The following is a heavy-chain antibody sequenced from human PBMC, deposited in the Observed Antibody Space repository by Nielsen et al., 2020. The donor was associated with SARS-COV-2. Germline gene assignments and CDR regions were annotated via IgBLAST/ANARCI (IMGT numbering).Heavy chain of an antibody. V-gene: IGHV3-23*01. Sequence: GGSLRLSCAASGFTFSSYAMSWVRQAPGKGLEWVSAISGSGGSTYYADSVKGRFTISRDNAKNSLYLQMNSLRAEDTAVYYCARDSTYQLLFYYYYGMDVWGQGTTVTVSS. CDR1: GFTFSSYA. CDR3: ARDSTYQLLFYYYYGMDV. D-gene: IGHD2-2*01. CDR2: ISGSGGST. J-gene: IGHJ6*02.